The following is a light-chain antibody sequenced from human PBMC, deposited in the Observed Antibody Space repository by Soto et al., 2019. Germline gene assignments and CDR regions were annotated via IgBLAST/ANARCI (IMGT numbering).Light chain of an antibody. CDR3: CSYAGSYTYV. CDR2: DVS. CDR1: ISDVGGYNY. Sequence: QSALTQPRSVSGSPGQSVTISCTGTISDVGGYNYVSWYQQHPGEAPKLMIYDVSKWPSGVPDRFSGSKSGNTASLTISGLQAEDEADYYCCSYAGSYTYVFGTGTKLTVL. V-gene: IGLV2-11*01. J-gene: IGLJ1*01.